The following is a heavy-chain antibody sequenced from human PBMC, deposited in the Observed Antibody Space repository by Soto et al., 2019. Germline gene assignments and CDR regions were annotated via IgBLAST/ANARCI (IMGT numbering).Heavy chain of an antibody. CDR1: GYTFITNG. CDR3: ARGRYFAKTHRQWWYFDF. Sequence: QVELVQSGPEVKRPGASVKVSCKASGYTFITNGINWVRQAPGQGLEWMGWISPANGDKKYAQKFKGRVTLTSETSTDTVYMELTNLRSDDTAVYFCARGRYFAKTHRQWWYFDFWGRGTLVTVSS. CDR2: ISPANGDK. J-gene: IGHJ2*01. D-gene: IGHD3-10*01. V-gene: IGHV1-18*01.